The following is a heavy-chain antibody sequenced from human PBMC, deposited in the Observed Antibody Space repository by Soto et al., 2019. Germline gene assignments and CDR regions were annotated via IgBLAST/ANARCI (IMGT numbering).Heavy chain of an antibody. V-gene: IGHV1-69*13. D-gene: IGHD6-13*01. Sequence: SAKVSCKASGGTFSSYAISWVRQAPGQGLEWMGGIIPIFGTANYAQKFQGRVTITADESTSTAYMELSSLRSEDTAVYYCASRIAAAGTNFDYWGQGTLVTVSS. CDR3: ASRIAAAGTNFDY. CDR2: IIPIFGTA. CDR1: GGTFSSYA. J-gene: IGHJ4*02.